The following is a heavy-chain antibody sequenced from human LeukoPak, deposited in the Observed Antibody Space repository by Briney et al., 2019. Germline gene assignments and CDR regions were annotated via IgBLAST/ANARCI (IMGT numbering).Heavy chain of an antibody. J-gene: IGHJ6*02. CDR2: ISGRRGRP. CDR1: GFIFSSYA. V-gene: IGHV3-23*01. D-gene: IGHD5/OR15-5a*01. Sequence: GGSMRLSCAASGFIFSSYAMILVRQAPGKGLEWGSTISGRRGRPNSVDTVKGRFTLSRDDSQYTRHLQTNSLRAEETAVYYCAEDPKVSTGPADYFYDGMDVWGQGTSVTVSS. CDR3: AEDPKVSTGPADYFYDGMDV.